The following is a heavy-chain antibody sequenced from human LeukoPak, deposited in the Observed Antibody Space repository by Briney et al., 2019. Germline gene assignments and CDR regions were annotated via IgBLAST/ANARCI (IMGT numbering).Heavy chain of an antibody. Sequence: SVKVSCKASGGTFRSYAISWVRQAPGQGLEWMGRIIPIFGIANYAQKFQGRVTITADKSTSTAYMELSSLRSEDTAVYYCARDPRYCSSTSCYIDYWGQGTLVTVSS. CDR1: GGTFRSYA. D-gene: IGHD2-2*02. CDR3: ARDPRYCSSTSCYIDY. V-gene: IGHV1-69*04. J-gene: IGHJ4*02. CDR2: IIPIFGIA.